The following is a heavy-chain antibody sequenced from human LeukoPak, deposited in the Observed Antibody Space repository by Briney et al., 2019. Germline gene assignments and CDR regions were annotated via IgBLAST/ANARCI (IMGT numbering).Heavy chain of an antibody. CDR3: ARTPRRGGFDY. CDR2: IYYSGST. D-gene: IGHD3-10*01. V-gene: IGHV4-59*01. Sequence: SSETPSLTCTVSGGSLSNYYWSWIRQPPGKGLEWIAYIYYSGSTNYNPSLKSRVTISLDMSKNQFSLKLSSVTAADTAVYYCARTPRRGGFDYWGQGTLVTVSS. J-gene: IGHJ4*02. CDR1: GGSLSNYY.